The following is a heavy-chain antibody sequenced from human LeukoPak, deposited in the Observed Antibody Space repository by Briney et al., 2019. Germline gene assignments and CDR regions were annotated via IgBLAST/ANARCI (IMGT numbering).Heavy chain of an antibody. Sequence: GGSLRLSCAASGFTFSSYSMNWVRQAPGKGLEWISSISSSSSYIYYADSVKGRFTISRDNAKNSLYLQMNSLRAEDTAVYYCARDQRGREDGFDYWGQGTLVTVSS. CDR2: ISSSSSYI. CDR1: GFTFSSYS. J-gene: IGHJ4*02. D-gene: IGHD5-12*01. CDR3: ARDQRGREDGFDY. V-gene: IGHV3-21*01.